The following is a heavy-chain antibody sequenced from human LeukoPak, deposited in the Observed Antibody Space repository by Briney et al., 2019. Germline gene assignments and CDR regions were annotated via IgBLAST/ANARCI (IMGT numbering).Heavy chain of an antibody. D-gene: IGHD1-14*01. CDR2: INSGSTYK. CDR1: GFTFSSYA. J-gene: IGHJ3*01. Sequence: PGGSLRLSCAASGFTFSSYAMSWVRQAPGKGLEWVSSINSGSTYKYYADSVKGRFTVSRDNAKNSLYLQMNSLRAEDTAVYYCARGPYPDFWGQGIMVTVSS. CDR3: ARGPYPDF. V-gene: IGHV3-21*01.